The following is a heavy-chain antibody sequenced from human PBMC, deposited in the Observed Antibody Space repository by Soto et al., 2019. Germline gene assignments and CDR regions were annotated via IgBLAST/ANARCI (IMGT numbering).Heavy chain of an antibody. J-gene: IGHJ4*02. V-gene: IGHV1-69*13. Sequence: SVKVSCKASGGTFSSYAISWVRQAPGQGLEWMGGIIPIFGTANYAQKFQGRVTITADESTSTAYMELSSMRSEDTAVYYCARGPNYYDSSGYLGRAFDYWGQGTLVTVSS. D-gene: IGHD3-22*01. CDR1: GGTFSSYA. CDR3: ARGPNYYDSSGYLGRAFDY. CDR2: IIPIFGTA.